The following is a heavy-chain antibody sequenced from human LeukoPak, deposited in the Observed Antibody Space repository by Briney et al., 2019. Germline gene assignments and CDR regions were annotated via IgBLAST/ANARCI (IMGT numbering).Heavy chain of an antibody. Sequence: ASVKVSCKASGYTFTSYGISWVRQAPGQGLEWMGWISTYNGNTNYAQKLQGRVTMNTDTSTSTAYMELRSLRSDDTAMYYCARDPGYASSSSWYYYYYYYMDVWGKGTTVTVSS. CDR1: GYTFTSYG. D-gene: IGHD6-13*01. CDR2: ISTYNGNT. V-gene: IGHV1-18*01. CDR3: ARDPGYASSSSWYYYYYYYMDV. J-gene: IGHJ6*03.